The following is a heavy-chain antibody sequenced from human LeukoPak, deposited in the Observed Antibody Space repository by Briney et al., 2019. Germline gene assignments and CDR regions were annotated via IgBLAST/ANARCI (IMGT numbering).Heavy chain of an antibody. CDR2: INPDSGGT. D-gene: IGHD5-12*01. V-gene: IGHV1-2*02. J-gene: IGHJ5*02. CDR1: GYSFSDYY. Sequence: ASVKVSCKASGYSFSDYYIHWLRQAPGQGLEWMGWINPDSGGTNYAQKFQGRVTMTRDRSITTVYMELSRLRSGDTAVFYCTREARAGNWFDPWGQGTPVTVSS. CDR3: TREARAGNWFDP.